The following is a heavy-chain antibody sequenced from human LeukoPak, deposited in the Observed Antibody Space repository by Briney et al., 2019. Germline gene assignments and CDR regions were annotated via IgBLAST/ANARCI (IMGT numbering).Heavy chain of an antibody. CDR2: ISSGSRYI. J-gene: IGHJ5*02. V-gene: IGHV3-21*01. CDR1: GFTFSAYS. CDR3: AKCSGGNCYHSDDH. D-gene: IGHD2-15*01. Sequence: PGGSLRPSCAASGFTFSAYSMNWFRQAPGKGLEWVSSISSGSRYIYYADSVKGRFTISRDNAKDSLYLQMNSLRAEDTAVYYCAKCSGGNCYHSDDHWGQGTLVTVSP.